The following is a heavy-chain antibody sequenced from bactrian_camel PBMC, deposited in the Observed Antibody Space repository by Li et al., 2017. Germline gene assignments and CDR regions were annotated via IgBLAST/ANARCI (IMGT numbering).Heavy chain of an antibody. CDR1: GYMYQSYC. D-gene: IGHD7*01. Sequence: HVQLVESGGGSVQAGGSLTLSCVASGYMYQSYCMGWFRQSPGKEREGIAVVDSDGRTSYVDSAKGRFTISKDNAENILYLQMNNLKPEDTGTYYCAARGSNVVGVTVTFVGMDNWGKGTQVTVS. CDR2: VDSDGRT. J-gene: IGHJ7*01. V-gene: IGHV3S53*01.